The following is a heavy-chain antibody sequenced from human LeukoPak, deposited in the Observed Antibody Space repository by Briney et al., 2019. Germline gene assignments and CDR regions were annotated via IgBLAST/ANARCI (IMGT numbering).Heavy chain of an antibody. J-gene: IGHJ5*02. D-gene: IGHD5-24*01. CDR2: ISYDGSNK. CDR1: GFTFSSYA. CDR3: ARAWRSRDWFDP. V-gene: IGHV3-30*04. Sequence: GRSLRLSCAASGFTFSSYAMHWVRQAPGKGLEWVAVISYDGSNKYYADSVKGRFTISRDNSKNTLYLQMNSLRAEDTVVYYRARAWRSRDWFDPWGQGTLVTVSS.